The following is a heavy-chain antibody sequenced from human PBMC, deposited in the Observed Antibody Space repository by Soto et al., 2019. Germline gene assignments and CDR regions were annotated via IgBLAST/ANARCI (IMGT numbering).Heavy chain of an antibody. J-gene: IGHJ4*02. CDR1: GFTFSSYG. CDR2: ISYDGSNK. CDR3: AKTGSGSYYAY. Sequence: QVQLVESGGGVVQPGRSLRLSCAASGFTFSSYGMHWVLQAPGKGLEWVAVISYDGSNKYYADSVKGRFTISRDNSKNTLYLQMNSLRAEDTAVYYCAKTGSGSYYAYWGQGTLVTVSS. D-gene: IGHD3-10*01. V-gene: IGHV3-30*18.